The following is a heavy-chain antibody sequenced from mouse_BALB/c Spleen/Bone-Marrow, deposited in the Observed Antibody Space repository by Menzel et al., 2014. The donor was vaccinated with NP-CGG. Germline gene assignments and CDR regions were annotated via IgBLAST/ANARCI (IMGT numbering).Heavy chain of an antibody. J-gene: IGHJ1*01. Sequence: EVKLMESGGGLVQPGGSLRLSCATSGLTFTDYYMTWVRQPPGKALEWLGFIRNKANGYTTEYCASVKGRFTISRDNSQSILYLQMNTLRSEDSATYYCARYTLMYFDVWGAGTPVTVSS. CDR3: ARYTLMYFDV. V-gene: IGHV7-3*02. CDR2: IRNKANGYTT. CDR1: GLTFTDYY.